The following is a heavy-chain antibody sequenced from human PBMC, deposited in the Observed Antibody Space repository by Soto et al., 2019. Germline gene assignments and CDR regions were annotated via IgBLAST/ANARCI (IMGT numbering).Heavy chain of an antibody. CDR2: IIPILGIA. CDR1: GGTFSSYT. Sequence: SVKVSCKASGGTFSSYTISWVRQAPGQGLEWMGRIIPILGIADYAQKFQGRVTITADKSTSTAYMELSSLRSADTAVYYCAMVRGDFAFDIWGQGTMVTVSS. D-gene: IGHD3-10*01. J-gene: IGHJ3*02. CDR3: AMVRGDFAFDI. V-gene: IGHV1-69*02.